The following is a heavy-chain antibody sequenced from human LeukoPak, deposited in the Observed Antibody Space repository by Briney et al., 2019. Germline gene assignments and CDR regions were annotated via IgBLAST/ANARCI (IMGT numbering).Heavy chain of an antibody. J-gene: IGHJ4*02. CDR2: INHSGST. Sequence: SETLSLTCAVYGGSFSGYYWSWIRQPPGKGLEWIGEINHSGSTNYNPSLKSRVTISVDTSKNQFSLKLSSVTAADTAVYYCARAAYSPSGLFDYWGQGTLVTVSS. V-gene: IGHV4-34*01. CDR1: GGSFSGYY. D-gene: IGHD4-11*01. CDR3: ARAAYSPSGLFDY.